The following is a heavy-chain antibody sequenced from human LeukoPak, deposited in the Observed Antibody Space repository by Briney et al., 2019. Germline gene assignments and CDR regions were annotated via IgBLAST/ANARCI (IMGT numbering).Heavy chain of an antibody. CDR2: ISNNGGYT. V-gene: IGHV3-23*01. D-gene: IGHD4-17*01. CDR1: GFTFSSSA. Sequence: PGGSLRLSCAASGFTFSSSAMSWVRQAPGKGLEWVSAISNNGGYTYYADSVQGRFTISRDNSKSTLCLQMNSLRAEDTAVYYCARGPWSWGDYIDGYDIWGQGTVVAVSS. J-gene: IGHJ3*02. CDR3: ARGPWSWGDYIDGYDI.